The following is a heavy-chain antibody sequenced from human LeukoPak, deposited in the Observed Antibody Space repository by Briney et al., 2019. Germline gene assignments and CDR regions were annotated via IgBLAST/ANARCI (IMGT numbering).Heavy chain of an antibody. J-gene: IGHJ4*02. V-gene: IGHV3-33*01. CDR2: IWYDGTNI. D-gene: IGHD4-11*01. Sequence: GGSLRLSCAASGLILSSYGIHWVRQAPGKGLEWVAVIWYDGTNIYYGDFVKGRFSISRDNSKNTVYLQMDSLRVEDTAVYYCARDAGGAFGNYVNYFDYWGQGTLVTVSS. CDR1: GLILSSYG. CDR3: ARDAGGAFGNYVNYFDY.